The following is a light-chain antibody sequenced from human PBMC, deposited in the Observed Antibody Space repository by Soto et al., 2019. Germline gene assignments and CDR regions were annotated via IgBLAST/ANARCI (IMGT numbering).Light chain of an antibody. V-gene: IGKV3-15*01. CDR2: GAS. Sequence: EIVMTQSPATLSVSPGERATLSCRASQSVSSNLAWYQQKPGQAPRLLIYGASTRATGIPARFSGSGSGTEFTLTISSLQSEDFAVYYCQQLNSYLLTFGGGTKVEIK. CDR1: QSVSSN. J-gene: IGKJ4*01. CDR3: QQLNSYLLT.